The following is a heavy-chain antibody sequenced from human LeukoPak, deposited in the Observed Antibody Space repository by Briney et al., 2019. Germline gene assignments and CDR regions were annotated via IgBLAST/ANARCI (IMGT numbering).Heavy chain of an antibody. D-gene: IGHD1-14*01. J-gene: IGHJ4*02. CDR3: AKASNNHGLGGTVEY. Sequence: GGSLTLSCADSGFTFSRYAVHWVRQAPGKGLEWVAVISYDGSNKFYADSVKGRLAISRDNSKNTLYLQMNSLRTEDTAVYYCAKASNNHGLGGTVEYWGQGTLVTVSS. CDR2: ISYDGSNK. V-gene: IGHV3-30*18. CDR1: GFTFSRYA.